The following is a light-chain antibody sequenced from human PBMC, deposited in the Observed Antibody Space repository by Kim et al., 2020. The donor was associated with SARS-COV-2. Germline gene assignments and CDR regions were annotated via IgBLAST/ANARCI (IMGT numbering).Light chain of an antibody. CDR1: ENINNW. CDR2: KAS. CDR3: QHFRT. J-gene: IGKJ1*01. V-gene: IGKV1-5*03. Sequence: TLSASVGDRVTITCRASENINNWLAWYQQKPGKAPKVLIYKASTLESGVPSRFSGSGSGTDFTLTISSLQPDDFATYYCQHFRTFGQGTKVDIK.